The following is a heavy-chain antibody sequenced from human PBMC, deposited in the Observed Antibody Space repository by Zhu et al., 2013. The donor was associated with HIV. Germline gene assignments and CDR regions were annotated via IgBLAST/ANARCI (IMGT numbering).Heavy chain of an antibody. CDR1: GYKFIKHD. Sequence: QVQLVQSGPEVKTPGDSVNVSCQAVGYKFIKHDIVWVRQAPGQGLEWMGIINPSGGSTTYAQKFQGRVTMTRDTSTNTVYVDLSRLRSDDTAVYYCARDRTTGAHYFYMDVWGKGTTVIVSS. CDR2: INPSGGST. V-gene: IGHV1-46*01. D-gene: IGHD4-17*01. J-gene: IGHJ6*03. CDR3: ARDRTTGAHYFYMDV.